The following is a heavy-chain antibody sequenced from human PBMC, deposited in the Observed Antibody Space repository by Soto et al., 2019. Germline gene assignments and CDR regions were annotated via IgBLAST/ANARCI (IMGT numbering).Heavy chain of an antibody. CDR2: IDPRDSYT. V-gene: IGHV5-10-1*01. Sequence: GESLKISCQTSGYTFSKSWINWVRQMPGRGLEWVGRIDPRDSYTIYSPSFQGRVTISVDKSSTTAYLQWSNLRASDSAIYYCARRNDGAFGIYHPWGQGTLVTVSS. CDR1: GYTFSKSW. CDR3: ARRNDGAFGIYHP. D-gene: IGHD3-10*01. J-gene: IGHJ5*02.